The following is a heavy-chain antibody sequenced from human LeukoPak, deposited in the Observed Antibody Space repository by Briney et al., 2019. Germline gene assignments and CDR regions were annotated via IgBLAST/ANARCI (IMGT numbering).Heavy chain of an antibody. J-gene: IGHJ6*02. CDR2: ISSSGSTI. CDR3: ARDYYYDSSGYLYYYYGMDV. D-gene: IGHD3-22*01. CDR1: GFTFSDYY. Sequence: GGSLRLSCAASGFTFSDYYMSWIRQAPGKGLEWVSYISSSGSTIYYADSVKGRFTISSDNAKNSLYLQMNSLRAEDTAVYYCARDYYYDSSGYLYYYYGMDVWGQGTTVTVSS. V-gene: IGHV3-11*01.